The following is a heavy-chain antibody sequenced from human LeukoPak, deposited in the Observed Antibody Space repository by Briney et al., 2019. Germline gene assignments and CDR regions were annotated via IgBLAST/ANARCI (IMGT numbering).Heavy chain of an antibody. CDR3: AKGMVGTMVRGVSSRMDV. J-gene: IGHJ6*02. CDR2: ISGSGGST. D-gene: IGHD3-10*01. V-gene: IGHV3-23*01. CDR1: GFTFRSYA. Sequence: GGSLRLSCAASGFTFRSYAMSWVRQAPGKGLEWVSAISGSGGSTYYADSVKGRFTISRDNSKNTLYLQMNSLRAEDTAVYYCAKGMVGTMVRGVSSRMDVWGQGTTVTVSS.